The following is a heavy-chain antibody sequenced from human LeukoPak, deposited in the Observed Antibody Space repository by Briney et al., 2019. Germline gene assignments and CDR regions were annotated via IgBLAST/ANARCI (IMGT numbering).Heavy chain of an antibody. D-gene: IGHD2-15*01. CDR1: GYTFTSYY. CDR2: INPSGGST. J-gene: IGHJ6*03. V-gene: IGHV1-46*01. CDR3: ATGGYCSGGSCHYYYYYMDV. Sequence: GASVKVSCKASGYTFTSYYMHWVRQAPGQGLEWMGIINPSGGSTSYAQKFQGRVTMTRDTSTSTVYMELSSLRSEDTAVYYCATGGYCSGGSCHYYYYYMDVWGKGTTVTVSS.